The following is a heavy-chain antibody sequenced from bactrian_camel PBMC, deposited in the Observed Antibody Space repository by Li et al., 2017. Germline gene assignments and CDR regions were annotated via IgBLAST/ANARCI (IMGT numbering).Heavy chain of an antibody. Sequence: VQLVESGGGLVQPGGSLRLSCTASGFTFTSYYMSWVRQAPGKGLEWVSTIAGDATKTDYSDVLMGRFSVSRDNTKNTMYLQMNSLQSEDTGLYYCATLYGGNWANPRYFGYWGQGTQVTVS. D-gene: IGHD6*01. CDR2: IAGDATKT. J-gene: IGHJ6*01. CDR1: GFTFTSYY. V-gene: IGHV3-2*01. CDR3: ATLYGGNWANPRYFGY.